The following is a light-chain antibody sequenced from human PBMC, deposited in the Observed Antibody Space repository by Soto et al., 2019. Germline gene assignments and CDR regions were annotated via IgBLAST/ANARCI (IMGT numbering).Light chain of an antibody. Sequence: EFVLTQSPGTLSLSPGERATLSCRASQSVCSSYLAWYQQKPGQAPRLLIYGASSRATGIPDRFSGSGSGTDFTLTISRLEPEDFAVYYCKQYGSSPLTFGGGTKVDIK. CDR1: QSVCSSY. V-gene: IGKV3-20*01. CDR2: GAS. CDR3: KQYGSSPLT. J-gene: IGKJ4*01.